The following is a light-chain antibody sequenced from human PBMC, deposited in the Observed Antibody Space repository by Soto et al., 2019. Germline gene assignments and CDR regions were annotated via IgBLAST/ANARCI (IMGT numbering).Light chain of an antibody. CDR3: QQRSNWPLT. CDR2: GAS. Sequence: EIVLTQSPGTLSLSPGERATLSCRASQSVSSSYLAWYLQKPGQAPRLLIYGASSRATGIPDRFSGSGSGTDFSLTISSLEPEDFAVYYCQQRSNWPLTFGGGTKVDI. V-gene: IGKV3D-20*02. J-gene: IGKJ4*01. CDR1: QSVSSSY.